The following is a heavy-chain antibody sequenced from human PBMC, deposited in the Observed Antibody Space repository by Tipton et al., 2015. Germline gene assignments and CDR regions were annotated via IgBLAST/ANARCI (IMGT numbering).Heavy chain of an antibody. CDR2: IYYSGNT. D-gene: IGHD4-17*01. CDR3: AREVVDYGDYPSYFDY. V-gene: IGHV4-61*01. CDR1: GGSVSSGSYY. Sequence: TLSLTCTVSGGSVSSGSYYWSWIRQPPGKGLEWIGYIYYSGNTNCNPSLKSRVTILVDMSKNQFSLKLSSVAAADTAVYYCAREVVDYGDYPSYFDYWGQGTLVTVSS. J-gene: IGHJ4*02.